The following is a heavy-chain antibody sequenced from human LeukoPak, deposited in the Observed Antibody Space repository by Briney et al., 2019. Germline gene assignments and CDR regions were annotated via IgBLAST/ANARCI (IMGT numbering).Heavy chain of an antibody. V-gene: IGHV3-21*01. Sequence: GGSLRLSCAASGFTFSSYSMNWVRQAPGKGLEWVSSISSSSYIYYADSLKGRFTISRDNAKNSLYLQMNSLRAEDTAVYYCARDTYYYGSGTKGESWFDPWGQGTLVTVSS. J-gene: IGHJ5*02. CDR2: ISSSSYI. CDR1: GFTFSSYS. D-gene: IGHD3-10*01. CDR3: ARDTYYYGSGTKGESWFDP.